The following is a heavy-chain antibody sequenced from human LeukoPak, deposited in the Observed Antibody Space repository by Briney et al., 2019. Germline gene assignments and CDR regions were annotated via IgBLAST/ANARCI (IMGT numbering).Heavy chain of an antibody. V-gene: IGHV1-69*13. Sequence: GASVKVSCKASGGTFKNYAISWVRQAPGRGLEWMGGIIPNFGTTKYAQYFQGRVTITADESTSTAYMELIGLTSEDTAVYYCARLEGHGGTNWFDPWGQGTLVTVSS. D-gene: IGHD3-16*01. CDR2: IIPNFGTT. CDR3: ARLEGHGGTNWFDP. J-gene: IGHJ5*02. CDR1: GGTFKNYA.